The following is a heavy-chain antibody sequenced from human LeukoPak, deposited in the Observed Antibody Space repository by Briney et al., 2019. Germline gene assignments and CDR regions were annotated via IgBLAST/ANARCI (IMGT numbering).Heavy chain of an antibody. CDR1: GFTFSSYC. Sequence: PGGSMRLFSAASGFTFSSYCMKWVRQAPGEGREWVSSISSSSSYIYYADSVKGRFTTSRDNAKNPLYLQMNSLRAEDTAVYYCASRDRVVKAFDIWGQETMVTVSS. J-gene: IGHJ3*02. CDR3: ASRDRVVKAFDI. D-gene: IGHD4-23*01. V-gene: IGHV3-21*01. CDR2: ISSSSSYI.